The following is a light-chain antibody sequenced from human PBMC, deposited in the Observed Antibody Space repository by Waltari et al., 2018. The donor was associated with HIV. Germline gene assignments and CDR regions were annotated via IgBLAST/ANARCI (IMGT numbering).Light chain of an antibody. CDR1: SGTSSSA. J-gene: IGLJ3*02. CDR3: QTWGTGSWV. Sequence: QLVLTQSPSASASLGASVTPPCTLSSGTSSSAIACHQQQPEKGPRHLMKLNSDGSHSKGDGIPDRFSGSSSGAERYLTISSLQSEDEADYYCQTWGTGSWVFGGGTKLTVL. CDR2: LNSDGSH. V-gene: IGLV4-69*01.